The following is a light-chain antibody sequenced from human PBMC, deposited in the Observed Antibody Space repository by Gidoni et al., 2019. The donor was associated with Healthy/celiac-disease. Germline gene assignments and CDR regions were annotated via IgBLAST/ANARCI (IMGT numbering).Light chain of an antibody. V-gene: IGKV1-39*01. CDR3: QQSYSTPYT. Sequence: DIQMTQSPSSLSASVADRVTITCRASQSISSYLNWYQQKPGKDPKLLIYAAASLQSGVPSRFSSSGSGTDFTLTISSLQPEDFATYYCQQSYSTPYTFGQGTKLEIK. CDR2: AAA. CDR1: QSISSY. J-gene: IGKJ2*01.